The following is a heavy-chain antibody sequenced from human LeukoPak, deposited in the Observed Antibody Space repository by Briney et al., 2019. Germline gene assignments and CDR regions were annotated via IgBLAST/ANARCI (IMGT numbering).Heavy chain of an antibody. J-gene: IGHJ4*02. Sequence: SQTLSLTCTVSGGSISSGSYYCSWIRQPAGTGLEWLGRVYTSGSTNYNPSLKSRVTISVDTSKNQFSLKLRSVTAADTAVYYCARISGSYQRGIDYWGQGTLVTVSS. CDR3: ARISGSYQRGIDY. CDR1: GGSISSGSYY. CDR2: VYTSGST. D-gene: IGHD1-26*01. V-gene: IGHV4-61*02.